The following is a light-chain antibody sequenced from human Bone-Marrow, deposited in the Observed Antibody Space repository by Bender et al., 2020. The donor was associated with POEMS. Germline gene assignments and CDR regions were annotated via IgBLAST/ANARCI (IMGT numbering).Light chain of an antibody. CDR1: SSDVGNYNL. V-gene: IGLV2-23*02. CDR2: EDD. CDR3: SSYAGSNTFL. J-gene: IGLJ1*01. Sequence: QSALTQPASVSGSPGQSITISCTGTSSDVGNYNLVSWYQHHPGKAPKLMIYEDDERPSGVSIRFSGSKSGNTASLTISGLQAEDEGDYYCSSYAGSNTFLFGPVTKVTVL.